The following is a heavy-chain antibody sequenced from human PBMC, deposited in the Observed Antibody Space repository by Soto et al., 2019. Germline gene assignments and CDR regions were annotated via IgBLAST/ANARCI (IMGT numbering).Heavy chain of an antibody. D-gene: IGHD2-2*01. CDR1: GGSISSGGYH. J-gene: IGHJ5*02. CDR2: IYYSGST. V-gene: IGHV4-31*02. Sequence: PSETLSLTCTVSGGSISSGGYHWSWIRQHPGKGLEWIGNIYYSGSTYYTPSLKSRVTISVDTSKNQLSLKLSSVTAADTAVYYCARYCSSTTFHMNLGNWFDPWGQGTLVTVSS. CDR3: ARYCSSTTFHMNLGNWFDP.